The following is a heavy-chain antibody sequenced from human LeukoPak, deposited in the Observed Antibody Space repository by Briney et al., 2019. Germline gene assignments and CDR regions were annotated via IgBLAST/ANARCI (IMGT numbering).Heavy chain of an antibody. CDR1: GGSISSYY. D-gene: IGHD4-23*01. Sequence: SETLSLTCTVSGGSISSYYWSWIRQPPGKGLEWIGYIYYSGITNYNPSLKSRVTISIDTSKNQFSLKLTSVTAADTAVYYCAVDFGGNSDMSPGGYWGQGTLVTVSS. CDR3: AVDFGGNSDMSPGGY. CDR2: IYYSGIT. J-gene: IGHJ4*02. V-gene: IGHV4-59*12.